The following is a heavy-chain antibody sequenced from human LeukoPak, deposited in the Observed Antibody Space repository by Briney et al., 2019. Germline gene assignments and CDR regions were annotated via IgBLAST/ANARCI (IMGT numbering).Heavy chain of an antibody. V-gene: IGHV3-23*01. Sequence: PGGSLRLSCAASGFTFSSSDIHWVRQATGKGLEWVSAISGSGGSTYYADSVKGRFTISRDNSKNTLYLQMNSLRAEDTAVYYCAKDPPSCRGYSCGYYFDYWGQGTLVTVSS. D-gene: IGHD5-18*01. CDR1: GFTFSSSD. CDR2: ISGSGGST. CDR3: AKDPPSCRGYSCGYYFDY. J-gene: IGHJ4*02.